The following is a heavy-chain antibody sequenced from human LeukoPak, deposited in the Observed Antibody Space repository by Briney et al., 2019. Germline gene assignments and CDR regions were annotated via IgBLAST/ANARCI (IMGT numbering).Heavy chain of an antibody. Sequence: SETLSLTCTVSGYSISSGYYWGWIRQPPGKGLEWIGSIYHSGSTYYNPSLKSRVTISVDTSKNQFSLKLSFVTAADTAVYYCARGAGSASGDWGQGTLVTVSS. CDR2: IYHSGST. J-gene: IGHJ4*02. D-gene: IGHD6-25*01. CDR3: ARGAGSASGD. V-gene: IGHV4-38-2*02. CDR1: GYSISSGYY.